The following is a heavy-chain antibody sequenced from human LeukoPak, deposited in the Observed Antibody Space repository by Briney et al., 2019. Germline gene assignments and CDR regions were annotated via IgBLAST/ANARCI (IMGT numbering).Heavy chain of an antibody. Sequence: ASVKVSCKASGYTFTSHFMHWVRQAPGRGLEWMGIINPRGGSTSYTQKFQGRVTMTRDTSTSTVYMELSSLRSEDTAVYYCARVKSYYYDASDKDAFDIWGQGTMVTVSS. CDR2: INPRGGST. CDR1: GYTFTSHF. V-gene: IGHV1-46*01. CDR3: ARVKSYYYDASDKDAFDI. J-gene: IGHJ3*02. D-gene: IGHD3-22*01.